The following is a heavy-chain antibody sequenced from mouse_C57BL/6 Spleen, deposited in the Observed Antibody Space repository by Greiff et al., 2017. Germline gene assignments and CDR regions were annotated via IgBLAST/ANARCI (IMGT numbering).Heavy chain of an antibody. V-gene: IGHV1-5*01. Sequence: EVQLQQSGTVLARPGASVKMSCKTSGYTFTSYWMHWVKQRPGQGLEWMGAIYPGNSDTSYNQKFKGKAKLTAVTSASTAYMELSSLTNEDSAVYYCTNYYGSSYFDYWGQGTTLTVSS. J-gene: IGHJ2*01. CDR2: IYPGNSDT. D-gene: IGHD1-1*01. CDR3: TNYYGSSYFDY. CDR1: GYTFTSYW.